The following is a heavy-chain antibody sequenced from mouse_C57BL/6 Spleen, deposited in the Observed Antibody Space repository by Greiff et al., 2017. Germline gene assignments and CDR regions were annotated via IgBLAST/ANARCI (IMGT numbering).Heavy chain of an antibody. CDR1: GYTFTSYW. CDR2: IYPGSGST. D-gene: IGHD2-4*01. CDR3: ARPLLYDYDRDWYFDV. Sequence: LQQPGAELVKPGASVTMSCKASGYTFTSYWITWVKQRPGQGLEWIGDIYPGSGSTNYNEKFKSKATLTVDTSSSTAYMQLSSLTSEDSAVYYCARPLLYDYDRDWYFDVWGTGTTVTVSS. J-gene: IGHJ1*03. V-gene: IGHV1-55*01.